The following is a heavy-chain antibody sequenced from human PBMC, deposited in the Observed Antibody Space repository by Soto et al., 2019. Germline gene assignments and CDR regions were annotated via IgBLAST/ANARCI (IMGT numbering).Heavy chain of an antibody. Sequence: QVQLVESGGGVVQPGRSLRLSCAASGFTFSSYAMHWVRQAPGKGLEWVAVISYDGSNKYYADSVKGRFTISRDNSKNTLYLQMNSLRAEDTAVYYCARARRSWSFFDYWGQGTLVTVSS. CDR2: ISYDGSNK. CDR3: ARARRSWSFFDY. D-gene: IGHD6-13*01. J-gene: IGHJ4*02. V-gene: IGHV3-30-3*01. CDR1: GFTFSSYA.